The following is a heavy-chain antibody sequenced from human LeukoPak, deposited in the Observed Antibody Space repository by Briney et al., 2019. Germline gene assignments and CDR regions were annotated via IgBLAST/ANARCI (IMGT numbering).Heavy chain of an antibody. CDR3: ARTTRVYDSSLFDY. V-gene: IGHV4-59*08. CDR2: IYYSGST. Sequence: SETLSLTCTVSGGSISSYYWSWIRQPPGKGLEWIGYIYYSGSTNYNPSLKSRVTISVDTSKNQFSLKLSSVTAADTAVYYCARTTRVYDSSLFDYWGQGTPVTVSS. D-gene: IGHD3-22*01. J-gene: IGHJ4*02. CDR1: GGSISSYY.